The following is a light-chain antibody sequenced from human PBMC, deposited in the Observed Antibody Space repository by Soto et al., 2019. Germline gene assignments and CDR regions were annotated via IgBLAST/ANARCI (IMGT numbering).Light chain of an antibody. CDR1: SSDVGGYNY. CDR2: HVS. CDR3: SSYTSTSTYV. Sequence: QSVLTQPASVSGSPGQSITISCTGTSSDVGGYNYVFWYQQYPGKAPKLMIYHVSNRPSGVSNRFSGSKSGNSASLTISGLQAEDEADYYCSSYTSTSTYVFGTGTKVTVL. V-gene: IGLV2-14*01. J-gene: IGLJ1*01.